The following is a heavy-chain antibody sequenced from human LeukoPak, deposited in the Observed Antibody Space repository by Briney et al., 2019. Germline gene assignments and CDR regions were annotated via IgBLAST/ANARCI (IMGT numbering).Heavy chain of an antibody. J-gene: IGHJ4*02. CDR1: GFTFSTYA. CDR3: ARRSLPERSGWYFPDY. Sequence: GGPLRLSCAASGFTFSTYAMHWVRQAPGKGLEYVAAISSDGGVTYYADSVKGRFTISRDNSKNTLYLQMGSLRAEDMAVYYCARRSLPERSGWYFPDYWGQGTLVTVSS. D-gene: IGHD6-19*01. V-gene: IGHV3-64*02. CDR2: ISSDGGVT.